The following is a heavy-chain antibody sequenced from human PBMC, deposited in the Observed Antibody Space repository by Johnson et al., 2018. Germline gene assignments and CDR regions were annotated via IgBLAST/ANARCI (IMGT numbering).Heavy chain of an antibody. CDR3: AKDEGSYNHGAFDI. CDR2: ISYAGSNK. D-gene: IGHD2-15*01. Sequence: VQLVETGGGVVQPGRSLRLSCAASGFIFSSYGMHWVRQAPGKGLEWVAVISYAGSNKYYADSVKGRFTISRDNSKNTLYLQMNSLRAEDTAVYYCAKDEGSYNHGAFDIWGQGTMVTVSS. V-gene: IGHV3-30*18. CDR1: GFIFSSYG. J-gene: IGHJ3*02.